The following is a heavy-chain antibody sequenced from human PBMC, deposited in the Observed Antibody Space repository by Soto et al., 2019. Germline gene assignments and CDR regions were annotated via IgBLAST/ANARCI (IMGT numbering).Heavy chain of an antibody. CDR2: INGYGGDST. CDR3: ARDPSTGYADY. CDR1: GFTFIGYA. V-gene: IGHV3-23*01. D-gene: IGHD3-9*01. Sequence: GGSLRLSCAASGFTFIGYALNWVRQAPGKGLEWVSTINGYGGDSTYYADSVKGRFTISRDNSKSTLFLQMNSLRAEDTAVYYCARDPSTGYADYWGQGTLVTVSS. J-gene: IGHJ4*02.